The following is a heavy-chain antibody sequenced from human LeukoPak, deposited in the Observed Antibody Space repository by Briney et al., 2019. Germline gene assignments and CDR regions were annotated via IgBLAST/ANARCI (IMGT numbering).Heavy chain of an antibody. V-gene: IGHV1-69*13. CDR3: ARENLGVSRLVVPAAMENYYYYGMDV. CDR1: GGTFSSYA. D-gene: IGHD2-2*01. Sequence: SVKVSCKASGGTFSSYAISWVRQAPGQGLEWMGGIIPIFGTANYAQKFQGRVTITADESTSTAYMELSGLRSEDTAVYYCARENLGVSRLVVPAAMENYYYYGMDVWGQGTTVTVSS. J-gene: IGHJ6*02. CDR2: IIPIFGTA.